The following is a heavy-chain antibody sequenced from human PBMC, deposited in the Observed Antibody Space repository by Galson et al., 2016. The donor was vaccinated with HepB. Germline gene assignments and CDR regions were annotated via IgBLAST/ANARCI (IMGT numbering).Heavy chain of an antibody. D-gene: IGHD2-15*01. CDR2: IGGGRGDT. Sequence: SLRLSCAASGFTFNRNATSWVRQTPGKGLEWVSVIGGGRGDTYYADSVKGRFTISRDNSKNTLYLQMNSLRAEDTAVYYCAKDEDFSRSWFYPDYWGQGTLVTVST. J-gene: IGHJ4*02. CDR1: GFTFNRNA. CDR3: AKDEDFSRSWFYPDY. V-gene: IGHV3-23*01.